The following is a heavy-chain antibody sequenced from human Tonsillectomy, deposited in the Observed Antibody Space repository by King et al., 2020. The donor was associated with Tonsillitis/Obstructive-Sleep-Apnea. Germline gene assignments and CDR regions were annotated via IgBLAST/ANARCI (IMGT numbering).Heavy chain of an antibody. D-gene: IGHD6-6*01. Sequence: VQLPQWGAGLLKPSETLSLTCAVYGGSFSGYYWTWIRQPPGKGLEWIGEIDHSGSTNYNPSLKSRVTILVDTSKNLFSLKLNSVTAADTAVYYCARASEAFDIWGQGTMVTVSS. V-gene: IGHV4-34*01. CDR3: ARASEAFDI. J-gene: IGHJ3*02. CDR2: IDHSGST. CDR1: GGSFSGYY.